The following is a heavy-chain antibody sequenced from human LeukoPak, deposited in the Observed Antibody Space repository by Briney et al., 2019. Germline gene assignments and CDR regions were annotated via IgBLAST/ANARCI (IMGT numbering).Heavy chain of an antibody. Sequence: ASMKVSCKSSGFTFTAYYIHWVRQAPGQGLEWMGYIGPHSSATSSPQEFQGRVTMTRDTSMSTAYMELTRLTSDDTAVYYCAREGNGLLSKDFDYWGQGTLVTVSS. D-gene: IGHD2/OR15-2a*01. V-gene: IGHV1-2*02. CDR3: AREGNGLLSKDFDY. J-gene: IGHJ4*02. CDR1: GFTFTAYY. CDR2: IGPHSSAT.